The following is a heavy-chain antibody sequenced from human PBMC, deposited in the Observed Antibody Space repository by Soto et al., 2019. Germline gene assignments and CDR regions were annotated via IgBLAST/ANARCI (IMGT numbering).Heavy chain of an antibody. V-gene: IGHV4-59*01. CDR2: IYYSGST. D-gene: IGHD6-13*01. CDR3: AGSWSTPGRADY. J-gene: IGHJ4*02. Sequence: SETLSLTCTVCGGSISSYYWSWIRQPPGKGLEWIGYIYYSGSTNYNPSLKSRVTISVDTSKNQFSLKLSSVTAADTAVYYCAGSWSTPGRADYWGQGTLVTVSS. CDR1: GGSISSYY.